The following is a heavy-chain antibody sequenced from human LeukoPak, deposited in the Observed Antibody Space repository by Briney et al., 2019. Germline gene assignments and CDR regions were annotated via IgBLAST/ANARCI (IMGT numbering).Heavy chain of an antibody. V-gene: IGHV4-59*08. CDR1: GGSISSYY. CDR2: IYYSGSA. D-gene: IGHD3-16*01. CDR3: ARHGGFVPYFDY. J-gene: IGHJ4*02. Sequence: SETLSLTCTVSGGSISSYYWSWIRQPPGKGLEWIGYIYYSGSANYNPSLKSRVTISVDTSKNQFSLKLSSVTAADTAVYYCARHGGFVPYFDYWGQGTLVTVSS.